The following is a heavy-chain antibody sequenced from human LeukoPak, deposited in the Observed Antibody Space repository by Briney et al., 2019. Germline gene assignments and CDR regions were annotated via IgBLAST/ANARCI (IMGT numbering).Heavy chain of an antibody. CDR2: IIPIFGTA. Sequence: SVKVSCKASGGTFSSYAISWVRQAPGQGLEWMGGIIPIFGTANYAQKFQGRVTITTDESTSTAYMELSSLRSEDTAVYYCARVTDGYNPTSDFDYWGQGTLVTVSS. J-gene: IGHJ4*02. D-gene: IGHD5-24*01. CDR3: ARVTDGYNPTSDFDY. V-gene: IGHV1-69*05. CDR1: GGTFSSYA.